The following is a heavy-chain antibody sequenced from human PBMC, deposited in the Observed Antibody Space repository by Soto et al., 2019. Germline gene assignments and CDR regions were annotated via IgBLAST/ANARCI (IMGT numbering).Heavy chain of an antibody. CDR1: GFTFSSYW. CDR2: IKQDGSEK. J-gene: IGHJ5*02. D-gene: IGHD5-12*01. Sequence: GGSLRLSCAASGFTFSSYWMSWVRQAPGKGLEWVANIKQDGSEKYYVDSVKGRFTISRDNAKNSLYLQMNSLRAEDTAVYYCARSIVATTRVWFDPWGQGTLVTVSS. V-gene: IGHV3-7*05. CDR3: ARSIVATTRVWFDP.